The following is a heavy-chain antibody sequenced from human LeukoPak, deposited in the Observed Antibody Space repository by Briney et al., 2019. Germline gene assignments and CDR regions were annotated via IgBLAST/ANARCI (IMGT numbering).Heavy chain of an antibody. CDR1: GFTFSDHH. CDR3: ARGISSGWSNYYHSYYMDV. CDR2: TRNKANSYTI. D-gene: IGHD6-19*01. J-gene: IGHJ6*03. V-gene: IGHV3-72*01. Sequence: GGSLRLSCAASGFTFSDHHMDWVHQAPGKGLEWVGRTRNKANSYTIEYAASVKGEFTISRDDSKNSLYLQMDSLKTQDTAVYYCARGISSGWSNYYHSYYMDVWGKGTTVTVS.